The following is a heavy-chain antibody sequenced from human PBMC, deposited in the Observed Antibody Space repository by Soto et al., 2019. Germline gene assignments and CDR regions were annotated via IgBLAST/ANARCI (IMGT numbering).Heavy chain of an antibody. CDR2: IIPIFGTA. Sequence: SVKVSCKASGGTFSSYAISWVRQAPGQGLEWMGGIIPIFGTANYAQKFQGRVTITADESTSTAYMELSSLRSEDTAVYYCARDLQVPRNDFCRPDAFDIWGKGTMVPVSS. CDR3: ARDLQVPRNDFCRPDAFDI. D-gene: IGHD3-3*01. CDR1: GGTFSSYA. V-gene: IGHV1-69*13. J-gene: IGHJ3*02.